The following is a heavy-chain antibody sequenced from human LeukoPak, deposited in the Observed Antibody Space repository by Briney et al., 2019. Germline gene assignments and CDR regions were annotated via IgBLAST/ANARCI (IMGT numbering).Heavy chain of an antibody. V-gene: IGHV1-69*13. J-gene: IGHJ3*02. D-gene: IGHD3-3*01. Sequence: ASVKVSCKVSGCTVRNYAISWVRQAPGQGLEWMGGFIPVFNVVTYAQKFQGRVTITADEPTSTVYMELTSLTSEDTAIFYCANLESKTRGGAFDIWGQGTAVTVSS. CDR2: FIPVFNVV. CDR3: ANLESKTRGGAFDI. CDR1: GCTVRNYA.